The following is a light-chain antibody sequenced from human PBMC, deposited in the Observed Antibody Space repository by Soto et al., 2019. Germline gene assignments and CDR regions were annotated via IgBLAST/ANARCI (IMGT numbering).Light chain of an antibody. CDR2: GAS. J-gene: IGKJ1*01. CDR1: QSVSSN. V-gene: IGKV3-15*01. CDR3: QQYNNWRPVT. Sequence: ETVMTQSPATLSVSPGERVTLSCRASQSVSSNLAWYQQKPGQGPRLLIYGASTRATGIPARFSGSGSGTEFTLTISSLQSEDFAVYYCQQYNNWRPVTFGQGTKV.